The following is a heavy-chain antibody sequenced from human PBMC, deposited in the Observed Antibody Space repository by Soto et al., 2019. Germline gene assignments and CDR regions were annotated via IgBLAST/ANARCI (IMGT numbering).Heavy chain of an antibody. Sequence: GGSLRLSCVASGFIFTDYAMSWVRQGPGKGLEWVAGISFSGDNTNYADSVKGRFITSRDNSKNTLYLLMNSLRAEDTAVYYCEREGVRGVMSYYGMDVWGQXTTVTVSS. CDR2: ISFSGDNT. J-gene: IGHJ6*02. V-gene: IGHV3-23*01. CDR3: EREGVRGVMSYYGMDV. CDR1: GFIFTDYA. D-gene: IGHD3-10*01.